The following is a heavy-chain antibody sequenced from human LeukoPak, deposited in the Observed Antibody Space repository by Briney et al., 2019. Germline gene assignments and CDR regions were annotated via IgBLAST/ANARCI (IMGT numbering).Heavy chain of an antibody. CDR1: GFTFSSYS. D-gene: IGHD6-13*01. V-gene: IGHV3-21*01. Sequence: GGSLRLSCAASGFTFSSYSMNWVRQAPGKGLEWVSSISSSSSYVYYADSVKGRFTISRDNAKNSLYLQMNSLRAEDTAVYYCARGYAGYSSSWSAIDAFDIWGQGTMVTVSS. CDR2: ISSSSSYV. J-gene: IGHJ3*02. CDR3: ARGYAGYSSSWSAIDAFDI.